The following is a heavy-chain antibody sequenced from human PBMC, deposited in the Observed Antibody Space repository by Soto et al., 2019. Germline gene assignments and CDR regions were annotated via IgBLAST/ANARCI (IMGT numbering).Heavy chain of an antibody. CDR1: GFTFSSSG. CDR2: ISYDGSNK. Sequence: QVQLVESGGGVVQPGRSLRLSCAASGFTFSSSGIHWDRQAPGKGLEWVAVISYDGSNKYYVDSVKGRFTISRDNSKNTLYLKMNSLRAEDTAVYYCATDFSGWYGSSEYGFWGQGTLVTVSS. CDR3: ATDFSGWYGSSEYGF. D-gene: IGHD6-19*01. V-gene: IGHV3-30*03. J-gene: IGHJ4*02.